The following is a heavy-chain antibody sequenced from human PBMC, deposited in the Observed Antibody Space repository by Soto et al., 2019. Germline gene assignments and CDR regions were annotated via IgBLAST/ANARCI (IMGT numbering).Heavy chain of an antibody. V-gene: IGHV3-48*02. Sequence: PGGSLRLSCAASGCTFSSYSMNWVRQAPGKGLEWVSYISSSSSTIYYADSVKGRFTISRDNAKNSLYLQMNSLRDEDTAVYYCARGFWGYQLLIVATMGDFDYWGQGTLVTVSS. D-gene: IGHD5-12*01. CDR3: ARGFWGYQLLIVATMGDFDY. J-gene: IGHJ4*02. CDR2: ISSSSSTI. CDR1: GCTFSSYS.